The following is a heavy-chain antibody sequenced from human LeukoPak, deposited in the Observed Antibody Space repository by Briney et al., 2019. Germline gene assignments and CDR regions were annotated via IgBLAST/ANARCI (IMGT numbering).Heavy chain of an antibody. D-gene: IGHD1-26*01. Sequence: GGSLRLSGAASGFTFSSYAMSWVRQAPGKGLEWVSAISGSGGSTCYADSVKGRLTISRDNSKNTLYLQMNSLRAEDTAVYYCAKVWWPGRIDYWGQGTLVTVSS. V-gene: IGHV3-23*01. CDR2: ISGSGGST. J-gene: IGHJ4*02. CDR1: GFTFSSYA. CDR3: AKVWWPGRIDY.